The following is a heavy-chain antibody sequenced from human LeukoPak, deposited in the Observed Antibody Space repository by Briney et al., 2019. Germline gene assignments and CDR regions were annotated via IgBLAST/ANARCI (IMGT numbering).Heavy chain of an antibody. V-gene: IGHV4-4*02. D-gene: IGHD2-15*01. Sequence: SGTLSLTCAVSGGSISSSNWWSWVRQPPGKGLEWIGEIYHSGSTNYNPSLKSRVTISVDTSKNQFSLKLSSVTAADTAVYYCARAVGYCSGGSCYLTFDYWGQGTLVTVSS. CDR1: GGSISSSNW. CDR2: IYHSGST. J-gene: IGHJ4*02. CDR3: ARAVGYCSGGSCYLTFDY.